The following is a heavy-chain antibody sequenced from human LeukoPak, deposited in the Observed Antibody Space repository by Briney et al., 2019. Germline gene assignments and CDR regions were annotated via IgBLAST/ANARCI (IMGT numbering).Heavy chain of an antibody. D-gene: IGHD5-18*01. CDR1: GGTFSSYA. J-gene: IGHJ4*02. CDR2: IIPIFGTA. Sequence: SVKVSCTASGGTFSSYAISWVRQAPGQGLEWMGGIIPIFGTANYAQKFQGRVTITADESTSTAYMELSSLRSEDTAVYYCARGLLLDSYGHISFDYWGQGTLVTVSS. V-gene: IGHV1-69*13. CDR3: ARGLLLDSYGHISFDY.